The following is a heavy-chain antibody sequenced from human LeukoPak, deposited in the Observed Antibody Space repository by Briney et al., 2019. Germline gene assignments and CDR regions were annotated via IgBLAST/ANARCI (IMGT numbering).Heavy chain of an antibody. CDR3: AGMLSYYYDSSGYYYYY. CDR2: SNPNSSGT. D-gene: IGHD3-22*01. Sequence: ASVKVSCKASGYTFTGYYMHWVRQAPRQGREWMGWSNPNSSGTNYAQKFQGRVTMTRDTSISTAYMELSRLRSDDTAVYYCAGMLSYYYDSSGYYYYYWGQGTLVTVSS. J-gene: IGHJ4*02. V-gene: IGHV1-2*02. CDR1: GYTFTGYY.